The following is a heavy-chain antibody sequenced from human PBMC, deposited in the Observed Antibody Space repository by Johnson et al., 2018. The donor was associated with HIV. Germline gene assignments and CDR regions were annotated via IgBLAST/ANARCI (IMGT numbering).Heavy chain of an antibody. CDR2: IRYDGSNK. CDR1: GFTFSSYA. CDR3: ACPERPTGTQEEAFDI. J-gene: IGHJ3*02. V-gene: IGHV3-33*03. D-gene: IGHD1-1*01. Sequence: QMLLVESGGGVVQPGRSLRLSCAASGFTFSSYAMHWVRQAPGKGLEWVAFIRYDGSNKYYVDSARGRFTISRDNAKNSLYLQMNSLRAEDTAVYYCACPERPTGTQEEAFDIWGQGTMVTVSS.